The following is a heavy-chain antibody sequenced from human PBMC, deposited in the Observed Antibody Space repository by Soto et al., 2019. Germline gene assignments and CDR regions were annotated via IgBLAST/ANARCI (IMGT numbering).Heavy chain of an antibody. Sequence: QVQLVQSGAEVKKPGASVKLSCKASGYTFTNYYIHWVRQAPGQGLEWMAIINPNGGSTNYAQKFQGRVTLTRDTSTSTVYTDLSSLKSEDTAVYYCARGLAAGDYWGQGTLVTVSS. CDR2: INPNGGST. J-gene: IGHJ4*02. D-gene: IGHD6-13*01. CDR1: GYTFTNYY. V-gene: IGHV1-46*01. CDR3: ARGLAAGDY.